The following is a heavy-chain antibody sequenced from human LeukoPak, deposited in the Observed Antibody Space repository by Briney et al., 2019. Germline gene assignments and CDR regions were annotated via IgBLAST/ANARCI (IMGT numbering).Heavy chain of an antibody. CDR2: IWINGRDE. CDR1: GFTFGIYG. Sequence: PGRSLRLSGVASGFTFGIYGMHWVRQAPGKGLEWVASIWINGRDETYVDSVKGRFSISRDNSTLFLQMNSLRPEDTAIYFCARGKGSGRFGYFYYGVDVWGQGTTVTVSS. V-gene: IGHV3-33*01. D-gene: IGHD3-10*01. J-gene: IGHJ6*02. CDR3: ARGKGSGRFGYFYYGVDV.